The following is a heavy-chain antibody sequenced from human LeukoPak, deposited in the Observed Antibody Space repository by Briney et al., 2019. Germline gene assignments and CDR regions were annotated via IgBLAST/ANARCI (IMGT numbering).Heavy chain of an antibody. D-gene: IGHD5-18*01. Sequence: GEFLKISCKGSGYSFTSYWIGWVRQMPGKGLEWMGIIYPGDSDTRYSPSFQGQVTISADKSISTAYLQWSSLKASDTAMYYCARLLATGVDTAMVFDYWGQGTLVTVSS. CDR2: IYPGDSDT. J-gene: IGHJ4*02. CDR1: GYSFTSYW. CDR3: ARLLATGVDTAMVFDY. V-gene: IGHV5-51*01.